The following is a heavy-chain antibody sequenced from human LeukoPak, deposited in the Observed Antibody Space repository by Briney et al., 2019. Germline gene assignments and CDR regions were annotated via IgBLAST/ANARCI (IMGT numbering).Heavy chain of an antibody. D-gene: IGHD3-22*01. V-gene: IGHV3-49*04. CDR2: IRSKAYGGTT. Sequence: PGGSLRLSCTASGFTFGDYAMRWVRQAPGKGLEWVGFIRSKAYGGTTEYAASVKGRFTISRDDSKSIAYLQMNSLKTEDTAVYYCTRDTPYYYDSSVYYDYWGQGTLVTVSS. CDR3: TRDTPYYYDSSVYYDY. J-gene: IGHJ4*02. CDR1: GFTFGDYA.